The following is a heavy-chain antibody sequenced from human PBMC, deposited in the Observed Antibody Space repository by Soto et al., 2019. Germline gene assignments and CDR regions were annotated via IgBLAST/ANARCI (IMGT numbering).Heavy chain of an antibody. V-gene: IGHV3-23*01. D-gene: IGHD3-22*01. J-gene: IGHJ4*02. Sequence: PGGSLRLSCAASGFTFSSDAMSWVRQAPGKGLEWVSAISGTGGSTSYADSVKGRFTISRDNSKNSLYLQMNSLRDEDTAVYYCARDPTYYYDNRRYYLLEYWGQGTLVTVSS. CDR3: ARDPTYYYDNRRYYLLEY. CDR2: ISGTGGST. CDR1: GFTFSSDA.